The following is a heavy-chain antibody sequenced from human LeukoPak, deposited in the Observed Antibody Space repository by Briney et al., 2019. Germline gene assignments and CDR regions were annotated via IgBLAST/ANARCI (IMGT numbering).Heavy chain of an antibody. CDR1: GFTFSSYA. D-gene: IGHD6-19*01. CDR3: AKVGSGSTLPVV. CDR2: IRYDGSNK. J-gene: IGHJ1*01. V-gene: IGHV3-30*02. Sequence: EGSLRLSCAASGFTFSSYAMSWVRQAPGKGLEWVAFIRYDGSNKYYADSVKGRFTISRDNSKNTLFLQMSSLRAEDTAVYYCAKVGSGSTLPVVGGQGTLVTVSS.